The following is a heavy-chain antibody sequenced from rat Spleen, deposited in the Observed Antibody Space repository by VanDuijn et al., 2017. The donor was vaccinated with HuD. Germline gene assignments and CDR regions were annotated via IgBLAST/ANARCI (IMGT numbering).Heavy chain of an antibody. V-gene: IGHV5-29*01. J-gene: IGHJ1*01. CDR1: GFTFSDFF. CDR2: ISSDGSNT. D-gene: IGHD1-12*01. CDR3: ATSPYYWYFDF. Sequence: EVQLVESDGGLVQPGRSLKLSCAASGFTFSDFFMAWVRQAPAKGLEWVATISSDGSNTYYRDSVKGRFTISRDNAKRTLFLQMDSLRSDDTANYYCATSPYYWYFDFWGPGTMVTVSS.